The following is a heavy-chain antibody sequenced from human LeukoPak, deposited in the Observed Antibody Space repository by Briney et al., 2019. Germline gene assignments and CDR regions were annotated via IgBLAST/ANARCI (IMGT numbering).Heavy chain of an antibody. CDR3: AKAPKFNYGGNGDWFDP. V-gene: IGHV3-33*06. J-gene: IGHJ5*02. CDR1: GFTFSSYG. Sequence: PGGSLRLSCAASGFTFSSYGMHWVRQAPGKGLEWVAVIWYDGSNKYYADSVKDRFTISRDNSKNTLYLQMNSLRAEDTAVYYCAKAPKFNYGGNGDWFDPWGQGTLVTVSS. D-gene: IGHD4-17*01. CDR2: IWYDGSNK.